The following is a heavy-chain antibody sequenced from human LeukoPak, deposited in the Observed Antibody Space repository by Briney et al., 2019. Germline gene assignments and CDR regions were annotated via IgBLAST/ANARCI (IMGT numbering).Heavy chain of an antibody. V-gene: IGHV3-23*01. CDR3: AKPERRDSSVGE. D-gene: IGHD3-22*01. J-gene: IGHJ4*02. Sequence: GGSLRLSCAASGFIFNNYGLVWVRQAPGKGLEWVSAISNDGGGTTYADFVKGRFSVSRDNSKNTLYLQMNSLRAEDTAVHYCAKPERRDSSVGEWGQGTLVTVSS. CDR1: GFIFNNYG. CDR2: ISNDGGGT.